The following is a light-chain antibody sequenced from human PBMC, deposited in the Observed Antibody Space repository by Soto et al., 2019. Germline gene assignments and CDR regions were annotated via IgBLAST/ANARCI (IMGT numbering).Light chain of an antibody. CDR3: QQLERYPST. Sequence: EIVLTQSPATLSLSPGERATLSCRASQSVSSYLAWYQQKPGQAPRLLIYDASNRATGIPARFSGSGSGTDFTLTISSLEPEDFATYYCQQLERYPSTFGGGTKVEIK. V-gene: IGKV3-11*01. CDR1: QSVSSY. CDR2: DAS. J-gene: IGKJ4*01.